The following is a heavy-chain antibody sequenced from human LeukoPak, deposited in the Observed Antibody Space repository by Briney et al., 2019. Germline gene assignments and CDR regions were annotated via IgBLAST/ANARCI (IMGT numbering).Heavy chain of an antibody. J-gene: IGHJ6*03. CDR2: IYTSGST. CDR1: GGSISSYY. Sequence: SETLSLTCTVSGGSISSYYWSWIRQPPGKGLEWIGYIYTSGSTNYNPSLKSRVTISVDTSKNQFSLKLSSVTAADTAVYYCARHYDNYDFWSGYYVYYMDVWGKGTTVTVSS. D-gene: IGHD3-3*01. CDR3: ARHYDNYDFWSGYYVYYMDV. V-gene: IGHV4-4*09.